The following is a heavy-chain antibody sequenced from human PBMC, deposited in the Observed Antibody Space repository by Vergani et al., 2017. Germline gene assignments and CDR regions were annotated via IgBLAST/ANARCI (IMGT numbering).Heavy chain of an antibody. Sequence: QVQLQESGPGLVKPSQTLSLTCTVSGGPISSGGYYWSWIRQHPGKGLEWIGYIYYSGSTYYNPSLKSRVTISVDTSKNQFSLKLSSVTAADTAVYYCARTPSPPRYYYDSSGYSGWYFDLWGRGTLVTVSS. CDR3: ARTPSPPRYYYDSSGYSGWYFDL. V-gene: IGHV4-31*03. CDR1: GGPISSGGYY. D-gene: IGHD3-22*01. CDR2: IYYSGST. J-gene: IGHJ2*01.